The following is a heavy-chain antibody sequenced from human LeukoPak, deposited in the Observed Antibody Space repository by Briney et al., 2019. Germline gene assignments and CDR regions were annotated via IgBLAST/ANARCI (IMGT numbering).Heavy chain of an antibody. CDR3: ARAYGSGSYFYYYYYGMDV. V-gene: IGHV3-23*01. D-gene: IGHD3-10*01. CDR2: ISGSGGST. CDR1: GFTFSSYA. Sequence: PGGSLRLSCAASGFTFSSYAMSWVRQAPGKGLEWVSAISGSGGSTYYADSVKGRFTISRENAKNSLYLQMNSLRAGDTAVYYCARAYGSGSYFYYYYYGMDVWGQGTTVTVSS. J-gene: IGHJ6*02.